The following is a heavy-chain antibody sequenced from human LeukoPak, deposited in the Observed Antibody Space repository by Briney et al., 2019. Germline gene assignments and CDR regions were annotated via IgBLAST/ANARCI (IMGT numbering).Heavy chain of an antibody. CDR1: GYAFTDYY. J-gene: IGHJ4*02. CDR2: INPNSGGT. Sequence: ASLKVSCKASGYAFTDYYMQWVRQAPGQGLEWMGRINPNSGGTNYAQKFQGRVTMTRDTSINTAYMVLTSLRSDDTAVYYCARGTVTGRGWFRDFDYWGQGTLVTVSS. D-gene: IGHD6-19*01. V-gene: IGHV1-2*06. CDR3: ARGTVTGRGWFRDFDY.